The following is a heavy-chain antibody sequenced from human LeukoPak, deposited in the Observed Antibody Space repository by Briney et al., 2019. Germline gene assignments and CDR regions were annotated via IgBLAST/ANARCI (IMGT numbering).Heavy chain of an antibody. CDR3: ARDSRRGRSSTSSYGMDV. J-gene: IGHJ6*02. CDR1: GFTFSSYG. CDR2: IRYDGSNK. V-gene: IGHV3-30*02. Sequence: PGGSLRLSCAASGFTFSSYGMHWVRQAPGKGLEWVAFIRYDGSNKYYADSVKGRFTISRDNSKNTLYLQMNSLRAEDTAVYYCARDSRRGRSSTSSYGMDVWGQGTTVTVSS. D-gene: IGHD2-2*01.